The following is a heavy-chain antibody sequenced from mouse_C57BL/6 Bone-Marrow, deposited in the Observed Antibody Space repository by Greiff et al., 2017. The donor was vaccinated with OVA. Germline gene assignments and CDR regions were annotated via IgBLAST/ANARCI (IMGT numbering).Heavy chain of an antibody. Sequence: EVHLVESGGGLVKPGGSLKLSCAASGFTFSSYAMSWVRQTPEKRLEWVATISDGGSYTYYPDNVKGRFTISRDNAKNNLYLQMSHLKSEDTAMYYCARDNGYYFIWYFDVWGTGTTVTVSS. J-gene: IGHJ1*03. CDR2: ISDGGSYT. CDR3: ARDNGYYFIWYFDV. D-gene: IGHD2-3*01. V-gene: IGHV5-4*01. CDR1: GFTFSSYA.